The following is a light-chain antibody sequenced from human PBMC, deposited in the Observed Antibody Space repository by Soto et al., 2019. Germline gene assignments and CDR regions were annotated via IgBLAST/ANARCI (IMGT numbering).Light chain of an antibody. CDR3: QQYNNWPLT. CDR2: GAS. Sequence: EIVMTQSPATLSVSPGERATLSCRASQNVSSNLAWYQQKPGQAPRLLIYGASTRATDIPARFSGSGSGTEFTLTISSLQSEDFAVYYCQQYNNWPLTFGGGTKVDIK. V-gene: IGKV3-15*01. J-gene: IGKJ4*01. CDR1: QNVSSN.